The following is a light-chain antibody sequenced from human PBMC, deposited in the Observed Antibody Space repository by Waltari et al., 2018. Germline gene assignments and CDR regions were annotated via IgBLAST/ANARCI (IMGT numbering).Light chain of an antibody. CDR3: QQYYSTPLT. Sequence: DIVMTQSPDSLAVSLGERATINCKSSQSVLYSSNNKNYLAWYQQKQGQPPKLLIYWASTRESGVPDRFSGSGSGTDFTLNISSLQAEDVAVYYCQQYYSTPLTFGPGTKVDIK. J-gene: IGKJ3*01. CDR2: WAS. CDR1: QSVLYSSNNKNY. V-gene: IGKV4-1*01.